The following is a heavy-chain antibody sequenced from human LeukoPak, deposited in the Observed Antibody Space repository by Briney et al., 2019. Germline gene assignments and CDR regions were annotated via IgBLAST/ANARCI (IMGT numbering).Heavy chain of an antibody. J-gene: IGHJ3*02. CDR3: AKHLTQQDRNDAFDI. CDR2: ISGSGGIT. Sequence: PGGSLRLSCAASGFTFTSYAMTWVRQAPGKGMEWVSTISGSGGITYYADSVKGRFTISRDNSKNTLYLQMNSLRVEDTAVYYCAKHLTQQDRNDAFDIWGQGTMVTVSS. D-gene: IGHD6-13*01. CDR1: GFTFTSYA. V-gene: IGHV3-23*01.